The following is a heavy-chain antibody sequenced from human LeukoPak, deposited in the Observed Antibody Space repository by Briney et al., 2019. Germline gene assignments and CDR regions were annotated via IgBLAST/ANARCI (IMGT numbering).Heavy chain of an antibody. V-gene: IGHV1-24*01. Sequence: GASVKVSCKISGYTLTEFSMHWVRQALGKGLEWMGGFDSEDSETTYAQKFQGRVTMAEDTSIETAYMELSSLRSEDTAVYYCATSSGELLGREFDYWGQGTLVTVSS. CDR2: FDSEDSET. CDR1: GYTLTEFS. J-gene: IGHJ4*02. CDR3: ATSSGELLGREFDY. D-gene: IGHD1-26*01.